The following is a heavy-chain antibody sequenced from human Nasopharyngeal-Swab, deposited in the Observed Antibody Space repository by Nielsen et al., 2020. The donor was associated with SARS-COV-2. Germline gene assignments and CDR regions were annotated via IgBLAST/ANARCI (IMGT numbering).Heavy chain of an antibody. Sequence: SETLSLTCTVSGGSISSSSYYWGWIRQPPGKGLEWIGSIYYSGSTYYNPSLKSRVTISVDTSKNQFSLKLSSVTAADTAVYYCARAVDWFDPWGQGTLVTVSS. V-gene: IGHV4-39*07. CDR1: GGSISSSSYY. J-gene: IGHJ5*02. CDR2: IYYSGST. CDR3: ARAVDWFDP.